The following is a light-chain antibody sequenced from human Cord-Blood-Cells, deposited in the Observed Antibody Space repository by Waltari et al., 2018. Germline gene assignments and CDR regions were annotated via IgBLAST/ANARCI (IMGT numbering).Light chain of an antibody. CDR1: SSYVGGYNY. CDR3: SSYTSSSTLV. J-gene: IGLJ1*01. Sequence: QSALPQPASVSGSPGQSITISSTGTSSYVGGYNYFSWYQQHPGKAPKLMIYDVSNRPSGVSNRFSGSKSGNTASLTISGLQAEDEADYYCSSYTSSSTLVFGTGTKVTVL. V-gene: IGLV2-14*01. CDR2: DVS.